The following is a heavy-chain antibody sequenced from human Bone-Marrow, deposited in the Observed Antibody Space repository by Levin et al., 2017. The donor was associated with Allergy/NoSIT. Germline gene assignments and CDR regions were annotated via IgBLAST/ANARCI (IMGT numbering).Heavy chain of an antibody. D-gene: IGHD1-26*01. V-gene: IGHV3-33*01. J-gene: IGHJ4*02. Sequence: GESLKISCAASAFTFSAYGMHWVRQAPGRGLEWVAVIWYDGSDRYYADSVKGRFTLSRDNSKNTLSLQMNSLRAEDTAIYYCTRDRGEWGQFYFDCWGQGTLVTVSS. CDR3: TRDRGEWGQFYFDC. CDR1: AFTFSAYG. CDR2: IWYDGSDR.